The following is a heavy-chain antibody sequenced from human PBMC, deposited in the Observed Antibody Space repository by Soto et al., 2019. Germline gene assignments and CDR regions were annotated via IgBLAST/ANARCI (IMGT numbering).Heavy chain of an antibody. CDR1: GFTFSSYA. D-gene: IGHD5-12*01. CDR2: ISGSGGST. CDR3: AKDQTEGSGYPGGWYGMDV. J-gene: IGHJ6*02. Sequence: GGSLRLSCAASGFTFSSYAMSWVRQAPGKGLEWVSAISGSGGSTYYADSVKGRFTISRDNSKNTLYLQMNSLRAEDTAVYYCAKDQTEGSGYPGGWYGMDVWGQGTTVTVSS. V-gene: IGHV3-23*01.